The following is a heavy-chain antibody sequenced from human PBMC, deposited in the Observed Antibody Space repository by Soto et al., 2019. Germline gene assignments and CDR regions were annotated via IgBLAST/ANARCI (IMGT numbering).Heavy chain of an antibody. J-gene: IGHJ4*02. CDR2: IYPGDSDT. CDR3: ARSTSPFYFNY. V-gene: IGHV5-51*01. Sequence: PGESLKISCKGSGYSFTSYWIGWVRQMPGKGLEWMGIIYPGDSDTRYNPSFQGQVTISADKSSSTAYLQWSSLRASDTAMYYCARSTSPFYFNYWGQGTLVTVSS. D-gene: IGHD2-2*01. CDR1: GYSFTSYW.